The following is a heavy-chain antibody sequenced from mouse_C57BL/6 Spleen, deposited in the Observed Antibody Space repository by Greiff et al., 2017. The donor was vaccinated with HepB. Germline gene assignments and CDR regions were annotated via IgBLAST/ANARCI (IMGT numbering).Heavy chain of an antibody. CDR2: ISSGGDYI. CDR3: TRDYGSRRYFDG. D-gene: IGHD1-1*01. V-gene: IGHV5-9-1*02. Sequence: EVKLMESGEGLVKPGGSLKLSCAASGFTFSSYAMSWVRQTPEKRLEWVAYISSGGDYIYYADTVKGRFTISRDNARNTLYLQMSSLKSEDTAMYYCTRDYGSRRYFDGWGTGTTVTVSS. CDR1: GFTFSSYA. J-gene: IGHJ1*03.